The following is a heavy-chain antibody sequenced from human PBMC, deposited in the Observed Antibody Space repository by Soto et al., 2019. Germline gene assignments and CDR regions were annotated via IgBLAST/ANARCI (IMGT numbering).Heavy chain of an antibody. CDR3: ARDMVESVAGNYYYYYGMDV. V-gene: IGHV1-69*13. Sequence: AVNVPCQPSLCSLSNYAISSVQQAAGRGREGVGGIIHIFGTANYAQKFQGRVTITADESTSTAYMELSSLRAEDTAVYYCARDMVESVAGNYYYYYGMDVWGQGTTVTVSS. CDR2: IIHIFGTA. D-gene: IGHD6-19*01. J-gene: IGHJ6*02. CDR1: LCSLSNYA.